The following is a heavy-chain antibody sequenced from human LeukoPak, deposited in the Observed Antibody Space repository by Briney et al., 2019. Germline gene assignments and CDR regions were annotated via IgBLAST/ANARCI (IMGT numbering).Heavy chain of an antibody. Sequence: RPGGSLRLSCAASGFIFSDYGIHWVRQAPGKGLEWVAFIRFDGSNKYYADSVKGRFTISRDNSKNTLYLQMNRLRAEDTAVYYCAKDRGVSGSYYDYWGQGTLVTVSS. CDR2: IRFDGSNK. CDR3: AKDRGVSGSYYDY. V-gene: IGHV3-30*02. CDR1: GFIFSDYG. D-gene: IGHD1-26*01. J-gene: IGHJ4*02.